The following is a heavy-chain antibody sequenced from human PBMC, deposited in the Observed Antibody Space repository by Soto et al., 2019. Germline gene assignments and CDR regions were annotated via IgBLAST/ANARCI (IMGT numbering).Heavy chain of an antibody. Sequence: QVQLVQSGAEVKNPGSSVKVSCKTSGGTFSNYGISWVRQAPGQGLEWMGGIIPLFATTNYAKKFQGRVTIAADESTSTAYMEESSLRSEDTAMFYCARGRPKYYDSGSYLAVHEAFDIWGQGTMVIVSS. V-gene: IGHV1-69*01. CDR3: ARGRPKYYDSGSYLAVHEAFDI. CDR2: IIPLFATT. J-gene: IGHJ3*02. CDR1: GGTFSNYG. D-gene: IGHD3-22*01.